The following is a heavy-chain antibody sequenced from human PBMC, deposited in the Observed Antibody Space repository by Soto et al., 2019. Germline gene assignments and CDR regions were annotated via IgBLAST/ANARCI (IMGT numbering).Heavy chain of an antibody. Sequence: GGSLRLSCAASGFTFSSYGMHWVRQAPGKGLEWVAVISYDGSSKYSADSVKGRFTISRDNSKNTVYLQMNSLRVEDTAVYYCAKDYSSEWYGLDYWGQGTLVTSPQ. CDR2: ISYDGSSK. J-gene: IGHJ4*02. V-gene: IGHV3-30*18. D-gene: IGHD6-19*01. CDR1: GFTFSSYG. CDR3: AKDYSSEWYGLDY.